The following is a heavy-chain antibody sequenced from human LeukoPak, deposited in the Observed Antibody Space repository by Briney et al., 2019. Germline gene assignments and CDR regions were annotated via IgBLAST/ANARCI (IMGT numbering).Heavy chain of an antibody. D-gene: IGHD4-23*01. CDR1: GGSISSSTYY. V-gene: IGHV4-39*01. CDR2: IYYSGST. J-gene: IGHJ4*02. Sequence: SETLSLTCTVSGGSISSSTYYWGWIRQPPGKGLEWIGSIYYSGSTYYNPSLKSRVTISVDTSKNQFSLKLSSVTAADTAVYYCATYGGNSGSLRYWGQGTLVTVSS. CDR3: ATYGGNSGSLRY.